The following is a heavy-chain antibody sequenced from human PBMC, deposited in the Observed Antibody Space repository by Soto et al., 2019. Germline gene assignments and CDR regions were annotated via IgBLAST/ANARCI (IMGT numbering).Heavy chain of an antibody. Sequence: SETLSLTCAVYGGSFSGYYWSWIRQPPGKGLEWIGEINHSGSTNYNPSLKSRVTISVDTSKNQFSLKLSSVTAADTAVYYCARGRGYYHGSGVALGYYYYGMDVWGQGTTVTVSS. CDR3: ARGRGYYHGSGVALGYYYYGMDV. V-gene: IGHV4-34*01. D-gene: IGHD3-10*01. CDR1: GGSFSGYY. J-gene: IGHJ6*02. CDR2: INHSGST.